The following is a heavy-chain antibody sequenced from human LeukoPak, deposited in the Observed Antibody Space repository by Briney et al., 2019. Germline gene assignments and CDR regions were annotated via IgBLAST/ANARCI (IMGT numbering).Heavy chain of an antibody. CDR3: ARDLFPADYYDSSGYYSHFDY. V-gene: IGHV3-30*04. D-gene: IGHD3-22*01. CDR2: ISYDGSNK. Sequence: GRSLRLSCAASGFTFSSYAMHWVRQAPGKGLEWVAVISYDGSNKYYADSVKGRFTISRDNSKNTLYLQMNSLRAEDTAVYYCARDLFPADYYDSSGYYSHFDYWGQGTLVTVSS. CDR1: GFTFSSYA. J-gene: IGHJ4*02.